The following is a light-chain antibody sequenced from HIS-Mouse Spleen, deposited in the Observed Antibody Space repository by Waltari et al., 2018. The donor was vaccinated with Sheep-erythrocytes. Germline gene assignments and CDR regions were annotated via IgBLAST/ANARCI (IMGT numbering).Light chain of an antibody. V-gene: IGLV3-21*03. CDR3: QVWDSSSDHYV. CDR2: DDS. J-gene: IGLJ1*01. Sequence: SYVLTQPPSVSVAPGKTARITCGGNKLGRKSGHWYQQKPGQAPVLVVYDDSDRPSGIPERFSGSNSGNTATLTISRVEAGDEADYYCQVWDSSSDHYVFGTGTKVTVL. CDR1: KLGRKS.